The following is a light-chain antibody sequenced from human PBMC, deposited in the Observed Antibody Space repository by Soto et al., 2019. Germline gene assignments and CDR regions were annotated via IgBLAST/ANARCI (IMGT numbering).Light chain of an antibody. J-gene: IGLJ1*01. CDR1: SSDVGGYNY. V-gene: IGLV2-14*03. CDR2: EVT. CDR3: AAWDDSLYGYV. Sequence: QSVLTQPASVSGSPGQSITISCTGTSSDVGGYNYVSWYQQHPGKAPKLLIYEVTYRPSGVSNRFSGSKSGNTASLTISGLQSDIEADYYCAAWDDSLYGYVFGIGTKLTVL.